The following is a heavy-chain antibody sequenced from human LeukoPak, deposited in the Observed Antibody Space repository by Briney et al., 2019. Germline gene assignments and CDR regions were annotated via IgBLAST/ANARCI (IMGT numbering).Heavy chain of an antibody. Sequence: PSETLSLTCAVSGGSISSSNWWRWVRQPPGKGLEWIAEIYHSGSTTYNPSLKSRVTISVDKSKNQFSLNLSSVSAADTAVYYCARIMGRRYCIGTSCRGDWFDPWGQGTLVTVSP. J-gene: IGHJ5*02. CDR3: ARIMGRRYCIGTSCRGDWFDP. CDR1: GGSISSSNW. D-gene: IGHD2-2*01. CDR2: IYHSGST. V-gene: IGHV4-4*02.